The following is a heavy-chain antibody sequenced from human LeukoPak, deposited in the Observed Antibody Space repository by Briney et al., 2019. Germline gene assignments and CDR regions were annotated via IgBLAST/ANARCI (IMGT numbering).Heavy chain of an antibody. CDR2: ISYDGSNK. CDR3: ARPARGQPLLLSYFDY. V-gene: IGHV3-30*04. J-gene: IGHJ4*02. CDR1: GFTFSSYA. Sequence: PGGSLRLSCAASGFTFSSYAMHWVRQAPGKGLEGVAVISYDGSNKYYADSVKGRFTISRDNSKNTLYLQMNSLRAEDTAVYYCARPARGQPLLLSYFDYWGQGTLVTVSS. D-gene: IGHD2-21*02.